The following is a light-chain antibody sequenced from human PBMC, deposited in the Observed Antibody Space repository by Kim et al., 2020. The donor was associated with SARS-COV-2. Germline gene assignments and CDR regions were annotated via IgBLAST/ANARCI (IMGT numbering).Light chain of an antibody. CDR1: SGHTSNA. CDR2: VNSDGSY. J-gene: IGLJ3*02. V-gene: IGLV4-69*01. CDR3: QSWVSGSPQV. Sequence: QLVLTQSPSASASLGASVKLTRTLSSGHTSNAIAWHQRQPEKGPRFLMKVNSDGSYNKGDGISDRFSGSSSGADRYLTISSLHSEDEADYYCQSWVSGSPQVFGGGTQLTVL.